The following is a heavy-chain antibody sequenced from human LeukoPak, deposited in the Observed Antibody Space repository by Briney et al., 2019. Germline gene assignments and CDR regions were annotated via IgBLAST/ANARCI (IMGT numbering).Heavy chain of an antibody. CDR2: ISYDGSNK. CDR3: ARDPAMVD. V-gene: IGHV3-30-3*01. D-gene: IGHD5-18*01. J-gene: IGHJ4*02. Sequence: GGSLRLSCAASGFTFSSYAMHWVRQAPGKGLEWVAVISYDGSNKYYADSVKGRFTISRDNSKNTLYLQMNSLRAEDTAVYYCARDPAMVDWGQGTLVTVSS. CDR1: GFTFSSYA.